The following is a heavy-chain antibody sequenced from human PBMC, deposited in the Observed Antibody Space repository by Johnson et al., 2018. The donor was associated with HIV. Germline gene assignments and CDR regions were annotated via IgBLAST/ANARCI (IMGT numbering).Heavy chain of an antibody. J-gene: IGHJ3*02. D-gene: IGHD3-10*01. CDR3: AKEGRDAFDI. V-gene: IGHV3-20*04. Sequence: VQLVESGGGVVRPGGSLRLSCAASGFTLDDYGMSWVRQVPGKGLEWVSVINWNGGSTGYADSVKGRFTISRDNSKNSLYLQMNSLRAEDSALYYCAKEGRDAFDIWGQGTTVTVSS. CDR2: INWNGGST. CDR1: GFTLDDYG.